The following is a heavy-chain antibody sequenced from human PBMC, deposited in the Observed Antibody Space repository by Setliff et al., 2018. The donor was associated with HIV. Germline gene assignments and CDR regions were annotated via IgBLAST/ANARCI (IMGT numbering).Heavy chain of an antibody. CDR1: GGTFSSYA. V-gene: IGHV1-69*05. J-gene: IGHJ3*02. D-gene: IGHD2-15*01. CDR2: IIPIFGTA. Sequence: ASVKVSCKASGGTFSSYAISWVRQAPGQGLEWMGGIIPIFGTANYAQKFQGRVTITTDESTSTAYMELSSLRSEDTAVYYCARRMWYHDAFDIWGQGTMVTVS. CDR3: ARRMWYHDAFDI.